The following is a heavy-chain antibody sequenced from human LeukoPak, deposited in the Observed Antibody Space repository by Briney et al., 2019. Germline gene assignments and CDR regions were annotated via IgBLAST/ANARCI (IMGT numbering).Heavy chain of an antibody. CDR3: ARGRWVYDSSGFYSDY. V-gene: IGHV3-53*01. D-gene: IGHD3-22*01. CDR1: GFTVSSNY. Sequence: GGSLRLSCAASGFTVSSNYMSWVRQAPGKGLEWVSVIYSGGTTYYADSVKGRFTISRDNSKSTLYLQMNSLRAEDTAVYYCARGRWVYDSSGFYSDYWGQGTLVTVSS. CDR2: IYSGGTT. J-gene: IGHJ4*02.